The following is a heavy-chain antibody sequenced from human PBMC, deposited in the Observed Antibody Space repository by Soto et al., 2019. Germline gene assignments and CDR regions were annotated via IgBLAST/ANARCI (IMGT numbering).Heavy chain of an antibody. CDR1: GYTFTSYA. Sequence: QVQLVQSGAEVKKPGASVKVSCKASGYTFTSYAMHWVRQAPGQRLEWMGWINAGNGNTKYSPKFQGRVTITRDTSASTAYKELSSLRYEDTAVYYCARGVRVTIFGVVTNWFDPWGQGTLVTVSS. CDR2: INAGNGNT. J-gene: IGHJ5*02. V-gene: IGHV1-3*01. CDR3: ARGVRVTIFGVVTNWFDP. D-gene: IGHD3-3*01.